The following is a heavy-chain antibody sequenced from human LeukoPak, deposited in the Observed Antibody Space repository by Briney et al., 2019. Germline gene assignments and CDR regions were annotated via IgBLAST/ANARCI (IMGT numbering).Heavy chain of an antibody. V-gene: IGHV4-39*01. CDR3: AQTWWIYTATDREYYYYGMDV. J-gene: IGHJ6*02. Sequence: SETLSLTCTVSGGSISSSSYYCGWIRQPPGKGLEWIGSIYYSGSTYYNPSLKSRVTISVDTSKNQFSLKLSSVTAADTAVYYCAQTWWIYTATDREYYYYGMDVWGQGTTVTVSS. D-gene: IGHD5-18*01. CDR2: IYYSGST. CDR1: GGSISSSSYY.